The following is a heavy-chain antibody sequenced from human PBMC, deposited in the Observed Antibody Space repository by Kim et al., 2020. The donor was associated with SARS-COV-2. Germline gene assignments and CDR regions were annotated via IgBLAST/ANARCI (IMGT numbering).Heavy chain of an antibody. V-gene: IGHV4-39*01. Sequence: SETLSLTCTVSGGSISSSSYYWGWIRQPPGKGLEWFGSIYYSGSTYYNPSLKSRVTITVDTSKNQFFLKLSFVNAADTAVYYWAGFGPPYYYQYMDVWG. CDR2: IYYSGST. J-gene: IGHJ6*03. D-gene: IGHD3-16*01. CDR1: GGSISSSSYY. CDR3: AGFGPPYYYQYMDV.